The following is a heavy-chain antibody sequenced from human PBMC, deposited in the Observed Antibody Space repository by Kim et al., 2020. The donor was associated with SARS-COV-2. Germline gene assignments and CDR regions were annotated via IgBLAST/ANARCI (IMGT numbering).Heavy chain of an antibody. D-gene: IGHD3-16*02. V-gene: IGHV4-34*01. J-gene: IGHJ1*01. CDR3: ARVAGSYRPYFQH. Sequence: YNPHLKSRVTISVDTSKNQFSLKRSSVTAADTAVYYCARVAGSYRPYFQHWGQGTLVTVSS.